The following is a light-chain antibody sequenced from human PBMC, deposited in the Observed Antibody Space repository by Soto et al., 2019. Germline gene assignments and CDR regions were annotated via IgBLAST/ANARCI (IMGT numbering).Light chain of an antibody. CDR1: QSISGW. Sequence: DIQMTQSPSSLSASVGDRVTITCRASQSISGWLAWYQQKPGKAPKLLIFDASSLASGVPSGFSGSGSGTEFTVTISSLQPDDFATYHCQQYNSYPLTFGGGTKVEIK. CDR2: DAS. CDR3: QQYNSYPLT. V-gene: IGKV1-5*01. J-gene: IGKJ4*01.